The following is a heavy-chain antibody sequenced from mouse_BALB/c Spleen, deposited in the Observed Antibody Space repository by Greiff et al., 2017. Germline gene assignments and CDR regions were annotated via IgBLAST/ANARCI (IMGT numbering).Heavy chain of an antibody. CDR1: GFTFSSFG. V-gene: IGHV5-17*02. Sequence: EVKVVESGGGLVQPGGSRKLSCAASGFTFSSFGMHWVRQAPEKGLEWVAYISSGSSTIYYADTVKGRFTISRDNPKNTLFLQMTSLRSEDTAMYYCARSGSPDYFDYWGQGTTRTVSS. J-gene: IGHJ2*01. CDR2: ISSGSSTI. CDR3: ARSGSPDYFDY. D-gene: IGHD1-1*01.